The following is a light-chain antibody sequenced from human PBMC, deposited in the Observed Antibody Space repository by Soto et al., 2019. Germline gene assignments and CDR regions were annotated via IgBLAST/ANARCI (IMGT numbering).Light chain of an antibody. CDR1: SSNIGAGYD. V-gene: IGLV1-40*01. CDR2: GNS. CDR3: QSSDSSLNV. J-gene: IGLJ1*01. Sequence: QSVLTQPPSVSGAPGQRVTISCTGSSSNIGAGYDVHWYQQLPRTAPKLLIYGNSNRPSGVPDRFSGSKSGTSASLAITGLQAEDEADYYCQSSDSSLNVFGTGTKGTVL.